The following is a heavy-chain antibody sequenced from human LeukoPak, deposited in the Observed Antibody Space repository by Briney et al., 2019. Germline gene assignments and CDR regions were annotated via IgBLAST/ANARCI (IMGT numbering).Heavy chain of an antibody. CDR2: IIPIFGTA. CDR3: ARGWYYDSSGYYPTDY. Sequence: ASVKVSCKASGGTFISYAISWVRQAPGQGLEWMGGIIPIFGTANYAQKFQGRVTITADESTSTAYMELSSLRSEDTAVYYCARGWYYDSSGYYPTDYWGQGTLVTVSS. J-gene: IGHJ4*02. D-gene: IGHD3-22*01. V-gene: IGHV1-69*13. CDR1: GGTFISYA.